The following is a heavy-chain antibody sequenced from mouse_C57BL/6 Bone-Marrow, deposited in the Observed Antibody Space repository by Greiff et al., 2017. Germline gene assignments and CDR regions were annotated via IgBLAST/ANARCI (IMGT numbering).Heavy chain of an antibody. CDR2: IDPETGGT. Sequence: QVQLQQSGAELVRPGASVTLSCKASGYTFTDYEMHWVKQTPVHGLEWIGAIDPETGGTAYNQKFKGKAILTADKSSSTAYMELRSLTSEDSAVYYCTRRGCYGSTYYAMDYWGQGTSVTVSS. V-gene: IGHV1-15*01. D-gene: IGHD1-1*01. CDR3: TRRGCYGSTYYAMDY. J-gene: IGHJ4*01. CDR1: GYTFTDYE.